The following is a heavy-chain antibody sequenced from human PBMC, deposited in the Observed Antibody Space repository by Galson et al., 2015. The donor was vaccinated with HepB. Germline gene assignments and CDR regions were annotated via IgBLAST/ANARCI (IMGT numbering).Heavy chain of an antibody. CDR2: ISSSSSTI. D-gene: IGHD3-22*01. V-gene: IGHV3-48*02. Sequence: LRLSCAASGFTFSSYSMNWVRQAPGKGLEWVSYISSSSSTIYYADSVKGRFTISRDNAKNSLYLQMNSLRDEDTAVYYCARDSGKGYYYDSSGSFDYWGQGTLVTVSS. CDR1: GFTFSSYS. J-gene: IGHJ4*02. CDR3: ARDSGKGYYYDSSGSFDY.